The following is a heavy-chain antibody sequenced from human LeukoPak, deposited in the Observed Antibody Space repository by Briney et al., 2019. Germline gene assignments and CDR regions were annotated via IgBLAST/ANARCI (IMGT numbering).Heavy chain of an antibody. CDR3: ARGIWSRTVSSYYFDY. CDR1: GFTFTNYA. V-gene: IGHV1-3*01. CDR2: INAGNGHT. Sequence: EASVKVSCKASGFTFTNYAMQWVRRAPGQRLEWMGWINAGNGHTRYSQRFQGRVTITRDTSATTVYMEVTSLRSEDTAVYYCARGIWSRTVSSYYFDYWGQGTLVTVSS. J-gene: IGHJ4*02. D-gene: IGHD3-3*01.